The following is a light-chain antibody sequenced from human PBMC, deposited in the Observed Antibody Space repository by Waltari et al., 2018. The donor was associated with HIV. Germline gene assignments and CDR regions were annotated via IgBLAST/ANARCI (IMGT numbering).Light chain of an antibody. V-gene: IGKV1-33*01. Sequence: DIQMTQSPSSLSASVADRVTITCQASQDISTNLHWYQQKPGKAPQVLIYDAVNLETVVPSRFSGSGSGTKFIMTINSLQPEDIATYYCQQSASLTPLTFGGGTKVEI. CDR3: QQSASLTPLT. J-gene: IGKJ4*01. CDR1: QDISTN. CDR2: DAV.